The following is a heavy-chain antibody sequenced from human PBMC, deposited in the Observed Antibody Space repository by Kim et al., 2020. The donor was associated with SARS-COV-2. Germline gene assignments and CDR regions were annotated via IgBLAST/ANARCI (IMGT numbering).Heavy chain of an antibody. Sequence: GGSLRLSCAASGFTFSRHGMHWVRQAPGKGLEWLAVIAYDRTNEQYADSVKGRFSISRDNTNNTVFLQMNSLRLEDTAVYFCAKDSSSGWYSEGLGFDSWGHGTLVAVSS. J-gene: IGHJ4*01. CDR3: AKDSSSGWYSEGLGFDS. CDR2: IAYDRTNE. CDR1: GFTFSRHG. D-gene: IGHD6-19*01. V-gene: IGHV3-30*18.